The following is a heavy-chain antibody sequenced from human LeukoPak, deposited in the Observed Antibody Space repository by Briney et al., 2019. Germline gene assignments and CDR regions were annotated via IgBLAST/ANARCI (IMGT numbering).Heavy chain of an antibody. J-gene: IGHJ5*02. CDR1: GGSISSGGYY. Sequence: PSETLSLTCTVSGGSISSGGYYWSWIRQHPGKGLEWIGYIYYSGSTYYNPSLKSRVTISVDTSKNQFSLKLSSVTAADTDVYYCARDQLYYYDSSGYFWSWFDPWGQGTLVTVSS. CDR2: IYYSGST. D-gene: IGHD3-22*01. CDR3: ARDQLYYYDSSGYFWSWFDP. V-gene: IGHV4-31*03.